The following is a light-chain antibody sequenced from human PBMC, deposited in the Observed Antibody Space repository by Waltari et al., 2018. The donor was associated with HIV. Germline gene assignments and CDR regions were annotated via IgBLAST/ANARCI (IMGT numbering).Light chain of an antibody. CDR3: QQCYSTPST. CDR2: AAS. CDR1: QSIGNY. Sequence: DIQLTQSPSSLSPSVGDRVTIACRASQSIGNYLNWYHQTPGKAPKLLIYAASNLQLGLPSRFSRSGSGTDFPLTRSSLQPEHFATSYCQQCYSTPSTLGQGNK. J-gene: IGKJ2*01. V-gene: IGKV1-39*01.